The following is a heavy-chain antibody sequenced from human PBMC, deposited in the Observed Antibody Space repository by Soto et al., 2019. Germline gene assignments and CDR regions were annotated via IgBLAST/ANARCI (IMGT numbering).Heavy chain of an antibody. Sequence: GESLSISCKGSGYSVTSYWMSWVRQMPGKGLEWMGRIDPSYSYTNYSPSFQGHVTISADKSISTAYLQWSSLKASDTAMYYCARIGPGIAAAGPGGFDIWGQGTMVTVSS. J-gene: IGHJ3*02. CDR2: IDPSYSYT. CDR1: GYSVTSYW. D-gene: IGHD6-13*01. CDR3: ARIGPGIAAAGPGGFDI. V-gene: IGHV5-10-1*01.